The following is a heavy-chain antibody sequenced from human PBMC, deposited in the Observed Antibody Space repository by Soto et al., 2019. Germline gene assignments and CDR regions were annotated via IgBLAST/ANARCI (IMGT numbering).Heavy chain of an antibody. CDR1: GGSLSGYY. V-gene: IGHV4-34*01. CDR2: INYSGNT. D-gene: IGHD1-26*01. Sequence: QVQLQQWGAGLLKPSETLSLTCAVYGGSLSGYYWSWIRQPPGKALDWIGEINYSGNTNYNPSLKSRVTISVDTSKNQLFLNLSSVTAADTAMYYCARHHVRGRTIAGAAEFWGQGTLVTVSS. CDR3: ARHHVRGRTIAGAAEF. J-gene: IGHJ4*02.